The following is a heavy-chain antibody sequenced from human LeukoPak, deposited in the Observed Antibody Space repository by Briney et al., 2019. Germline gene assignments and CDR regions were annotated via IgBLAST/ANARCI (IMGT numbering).Heavy chain of an antibody. CDR3: ARDLQYSISWYVPQIAAFDA. D-gene: IGHD6-13*01. CDR2: INPSSGGT. V-gene: IGHV1-2*02. CDR1: GYTFTGYY. Sequence: ASVKVSCKASGYTFTGYYMHWVRQAPGQGLEWMGWINPSSGGTNYAQRFQGRVTMTRDTSISTAYMELSRLRPDDTAVYYCARDLQYSISWYVPQIAAFDAWGQGTMVTVSS. J-gene: IGHJ3*01.